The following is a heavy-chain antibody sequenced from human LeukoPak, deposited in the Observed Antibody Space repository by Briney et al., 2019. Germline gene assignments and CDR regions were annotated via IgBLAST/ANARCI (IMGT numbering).Heavy chain of an antibody. Sequence: ASVKVSCKASGYTFTSYYMHWVRQAPGQGLEWMGWINNYNGDRNSSQKFQGRVTMTTDTSTSTAYMELRSLRSDDTAVYYCARWYLRRPFDYWGQETLVTVSS. CDR1: GYTFTSYY. V-gene: IGHV1/OR15-2*02. J-gene: IGHJ4*02. CDR2: INNYNGDR. D-gene: IGHD6-13*01. CDR3: ARWYLRRPFDY.